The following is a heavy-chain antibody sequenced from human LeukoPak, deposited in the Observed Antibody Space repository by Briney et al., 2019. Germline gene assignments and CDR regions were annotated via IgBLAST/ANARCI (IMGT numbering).Heavy chain of an antibody. CDR2: IYYSGST. CDR3: ARGSMVRGGDFDY. D-gene: IGHD3-10*01. V-gene: IGHV4-59*01. J-gene: IGHJ4*02. Sequence: PSETLSLTCTVSGGSISSYYWSWFRQPPGKGLEWIGYIYYSGSTNYNPSLKSRVTISVDTSKNQFSLKLSSVTAADTAVYYCARGSMVRGGDFDYWGQGTLVTVSS. CDR1: GGSISSYY.